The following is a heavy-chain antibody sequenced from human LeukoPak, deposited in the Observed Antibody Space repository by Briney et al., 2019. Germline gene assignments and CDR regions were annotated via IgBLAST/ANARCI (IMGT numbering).Heavy chain of an antibody. J-gene: IGHJ4*02. D-gene: IGHD6-13*01. CDR3: ARLTRTTAAGSIPFDY. Sequence: SETLSLTCTVSGGSISSYYWSWIRQPPGKGLEWIGSIYYSATTFYNPSLKSRVTISVDTSKNQFSLRLSSVTAADTAVYYCARLTRTTAAGSIPFDYWGQGTLVIVSS. V-gene: IGHV4-59*05. CDR2: IYYSATT. CDR1: GGSISSYY.